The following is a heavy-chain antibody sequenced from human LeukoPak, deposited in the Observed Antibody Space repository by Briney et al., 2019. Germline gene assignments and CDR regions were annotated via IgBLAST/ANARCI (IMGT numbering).Heavy chain of an antibody. Sequence: ASVKVSCKASGGTFSSYAISWVRQAPGQGLEWMGRIIPIFGTANYAQKFQGRVTITTDESPSTAYMELSSLRSEDTAVYYCARAIAYCGGDCYSRRDYYYYMDVWGKGTTVTVSS. V-gene: IGHV1-69*05. CDR3: ARAIAYCGGDCYSRRDYYYYMDV. CDR2: IIPIFGTA. J-gene: IGHJ6*03. D-gene: IGHD2-21*02. CDR1: GGTFSSYA.